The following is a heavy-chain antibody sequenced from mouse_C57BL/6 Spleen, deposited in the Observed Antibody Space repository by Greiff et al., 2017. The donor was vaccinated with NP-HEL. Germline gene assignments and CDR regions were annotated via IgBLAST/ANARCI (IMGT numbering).Heavy chain of an antibody. CDR2: IDPSDSYT. V-gene: IGHV1-69*01. CDR1: GYTFTSYW. D-gene: IGHD3-2*02. J-gene: IGHJ3*01. Sequence: QVQLQQPGAELVMPGASVKLSCKASGYTFTSYWMHWVKQRPGQGLEWIGEIDPSDSYTNYNQKFKGKSTLTVDKSYSTAYMQLSSLTSEDSAVYYCARDQGRGGFAYWAKGLWSLSLQ. CDR3: ARDQGRGGFAY.